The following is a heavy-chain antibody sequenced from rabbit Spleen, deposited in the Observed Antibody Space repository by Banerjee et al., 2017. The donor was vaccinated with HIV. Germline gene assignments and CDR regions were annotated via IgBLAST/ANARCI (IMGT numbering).Heavy chain of an antibody. Sequence: QEQLVESGGGLVQPGGSLKLSCTASGFSFSNKAVMCWVRQAPGKGLEWIACIYAGSSGSTYYASWAKGRFTISKTSSTTVTLQMTSLTAADTATYFCARRNSYDDYGDFNLWGPGTLVTVS. CDR3: ARRNSYDDYGDFNL. D-gene: IGHD2-1*01. CDR1: GFSFSNKAV. CDR2: IYAGSSGST. V-gene: IGHV1S45*01. J-gene: IGHJ4*01.